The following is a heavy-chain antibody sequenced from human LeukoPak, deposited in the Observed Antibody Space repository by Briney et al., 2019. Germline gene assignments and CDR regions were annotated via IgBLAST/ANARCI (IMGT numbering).Heavy chain of an antibody. CDR3: ARVRSRVLDY. Sequence: GGSLRLSCAASGFTFSSYSMNWVRQAPGKGLEWVSSISSSSSYMYYADSVKGRFTISRDNAKNSLYLQMNSLRAEDTAVYYCARVRSRVLDYWGQGTLVTVSS. J-gene: IGHJ4*02. V-gene: IGHV3-21*01. CDR1: GFTFSSYS. D-gene: IGHD2/OR15-2a*01. CDR2: ISSSSSYM.